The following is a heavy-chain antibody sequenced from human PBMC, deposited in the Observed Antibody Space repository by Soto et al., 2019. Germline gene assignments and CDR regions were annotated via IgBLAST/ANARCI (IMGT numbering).Heavy chain of an antibody. CDR3: ASSVLRFLEWFGMDV. V-gene: IGHV4-34*01. CDR2: INHSGST. J-gene: IGHJ6*02. CDR1: GGSFSGYY. Sequence: PSETLSLTCAVYGGSFSGYYWSWIRQPPGKGLEWIGEINHSGSTNYNPSLKSRVTISVDTSKNQFSLKLSSVTAADTAVYYCASSVLRFLEWFGMDVWGQGTTVTAP. D-gene: IGHD3-3*01.